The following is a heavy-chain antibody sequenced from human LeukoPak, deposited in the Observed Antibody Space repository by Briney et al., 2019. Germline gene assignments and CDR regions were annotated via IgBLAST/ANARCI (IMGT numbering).Heavy chain of an antibody. CDR2: IYYSGST. V-gene: IGHV4-30-4*01. D-gene: IGHD5-18*01. CDR1: GGSISSGDYY. CDR3: ARGDTAMVTRPYFDY. Sequence: PSQTLSLTCTVSGGSISSGDYYWSWIRQPPGEGLERIGYIYYSGSTYYNPSLKSRVTISVDMSKNQFSLKLSSVTAADTAVYYCARGDTAMVTRPYFDYWGQGTLVTVSS. J-gene: IGHJ4*02.